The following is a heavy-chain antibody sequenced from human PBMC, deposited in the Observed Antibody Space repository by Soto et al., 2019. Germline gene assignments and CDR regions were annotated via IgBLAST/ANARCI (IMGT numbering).Heavy chain of an antibody. J-gene: IGHJ4*02. V-gene: IGHV4-4*02. D-gene: IGHD1-1*01. CDR1: GGSISTSNW. CDR2: VYHSGST. CDR3: ARTSTSGPRFDY. Sequence: QVQLQESGPGLVKPSGTLSLTCAVSGGSISTSNWWSWVRQPPGKGLEWIGEVYHSGSTNYNPSFKSRVAMSVDKSTNQFSLKLNSVTAADTALYYCARTSTSGPRFDYWGQGSLVTVSS.